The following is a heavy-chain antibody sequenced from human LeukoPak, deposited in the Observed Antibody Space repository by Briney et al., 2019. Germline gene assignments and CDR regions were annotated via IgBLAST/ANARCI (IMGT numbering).Heavy chain of an antibody. CDR3: AKDTSIGRYCTNGVCSPFDY. Sequence: GGSLRLSCAASGFTFSSYAMSWVRQAPGKGLEWVSAISDSGGGTYDADSVKGRFTISRDNSKNTLYLQMNSLRDEDTAVYYCAKDTSIGRYCTNGVCSPFDYWGQGTLVTVSS. J-gene: IGHJ4*02. CDR1: GFTFSSYA. V-gene: IGHV3-23*01. CDR2: ISDSGGGT. D-gene: IGHD2-8*01.